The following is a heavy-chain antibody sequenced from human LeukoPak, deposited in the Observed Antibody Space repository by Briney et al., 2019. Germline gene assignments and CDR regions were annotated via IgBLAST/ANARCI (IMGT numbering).Heavy chain of an antibody. CDR1: GGSISSGGYY. CDR2: IYYSGST. D-gene: IGHD3-3*01. Sequence: TQTLSLTCTVSGGSISSGGYYWSWIRQHPGKGLEWIGYIYYSGSTYYNPSLKSRVTISVDTSKNLFSLKLSSVTAADTAVYYCARDPGSYDFWSGYSPMAAFDIWGQGTMVTVSS. V-gene: IGHV4-31*03. CDR3: ARDPGSYDFWSGYSPMAAFDI. J-gene: IGHJ3*02.